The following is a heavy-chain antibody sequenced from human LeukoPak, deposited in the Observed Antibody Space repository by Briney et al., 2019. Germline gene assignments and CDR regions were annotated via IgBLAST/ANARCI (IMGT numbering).Heavy chain of an antibody. J-gene: IGHJ6*02. CDR3: ARDMGLSGYYVFDLTVGMDV. CDR1: GFTFSSYA. CDR2: ISYDGSNK. Sequence: GGSLRLSCAASGFTFSSYAMHWVRQAPGKGLEWVAVISYDGSNKYYADSVKGRFTISRDNSKNTLYLQMNSLRAEDTAVYYRARDMGLSGYYVFDLTVGMDVWGQGTTVTVSS. D-gene: IGHD3-3*01. V-gene: IGHV3-30*04.